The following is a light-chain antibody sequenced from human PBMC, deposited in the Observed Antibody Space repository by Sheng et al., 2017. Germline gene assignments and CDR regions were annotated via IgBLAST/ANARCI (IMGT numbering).Light chain of an antibody. CDR1: QDISSH. Sequence: DVQMTQSPSSLSASVGDRVIITCRASQDISSHLSWYQQRPGQAPNFLIYATSTLHRGVPSRFSGSRSGTEFTLTINNLQPTDFATYFCQQGYSAPWTFGRGTKV. J-gene: IGKJ1*01. V-gene: IGKV1-39*01. CDR3: QQGYSAPWT. CDR2: ATS.